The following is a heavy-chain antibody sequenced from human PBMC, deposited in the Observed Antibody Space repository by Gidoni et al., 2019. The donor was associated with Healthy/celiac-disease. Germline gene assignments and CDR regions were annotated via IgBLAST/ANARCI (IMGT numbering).Heavy chain of an antibody. J-gene: IGHJ4*02. CDR3: AIGAFDY. D-gene: IGHD2-15*01. CDR2: INAGNGNT. CDR1: GYTCTSYA. V-gene: IGHV1-3*01. Sequence: QLQLVQSGAEVKKPGASATVCFKASGYTCTSYAMHWVRQAPGPRLEWMGWINAGNGNTKYSQKFQGRVTITRDTSASTADMELSSLRSEDTPVYYCAIGAFDYWGQGTLVTVSS.